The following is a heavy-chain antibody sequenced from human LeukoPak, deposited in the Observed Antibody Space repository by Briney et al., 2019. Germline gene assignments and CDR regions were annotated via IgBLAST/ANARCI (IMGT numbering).Heavy chain of an antibody. CDR2: IKQDGSGK. D-gene: IGHD6-19*01. Sequence: GGSLRLSCAASGFTFSSCWMSWVRQAPGKGLEWVANIKQDGSGKYYVDSVKGRFTISRDNAKNSLYLQMNSLRAEDTAVYYCARHSSGQPFDYWGQGTLVTVSS. CDR1: GFTFSSCW. V-gene: IGHV3-7*05. CDR3: ARHSSGQPFDY. J-gene: IGHJ4*02.